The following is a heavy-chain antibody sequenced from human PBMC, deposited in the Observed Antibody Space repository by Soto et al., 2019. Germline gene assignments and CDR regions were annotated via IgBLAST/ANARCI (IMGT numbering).Heavy chain of an antibody. Sequence: SETLSLTCAVSGASISSGGHSWSWIRQPPGKGLEWIGYIYHSGSTYYNPSLKSRVTISVDRSKNQFSLKLSSVTAADTAVYYCARGDDYNYYHYWYFDFWGRGTLVTVS. CDR3: ARGDDYNYYHYWYFDF. D-gene: IGHD4-4*01. CDR2: IYHSGST. CDR1: GASISSGGHS. J-gene: IGHJ2*01. V-gene: IGHV4-30-2*01.